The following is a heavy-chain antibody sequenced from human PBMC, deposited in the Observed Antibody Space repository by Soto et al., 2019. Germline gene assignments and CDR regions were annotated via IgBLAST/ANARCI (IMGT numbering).Heavy chain of an antibody. CDR3: ARVPDY. V-gene: IGHV4-59*12. Sequence: SETLSLTCNVSGSPISSYYWSWIRQPPGKGLEWIVYMYHSGSTYYNSSLNSRVTISIDRSKNQFSLKLSSVTAADTAVYYCARVPDYWGQGILVTVSS. CDR2: MYHSGST. D-gene: IGHD2-2*01. J-gene: IGHJ4*02. CDR1: GSPISSYY.